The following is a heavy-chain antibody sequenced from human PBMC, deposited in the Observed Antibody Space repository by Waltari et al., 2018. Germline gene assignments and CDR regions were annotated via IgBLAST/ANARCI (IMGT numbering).Heavy chain of an antibody. J-gene: IGHJ4*01. CDR3: ARAGGWDGYSIDC. Sequence: EVQLVESGGGLVQPAGSLRLSCAATGFTLSRHRMNCVRQATGQGLAWIYSITTSNTIYNDVSMEARFFLASDHVKNSLYLHMYRLRAADTAVYYCARAGGWDGYSIDCWGHGPLVTVSS. V-gene: IGHV3-48*04. CDR1: GFTLSRHR. D-gene: IGHD5-18*01. CDR2: ITTSNTI.